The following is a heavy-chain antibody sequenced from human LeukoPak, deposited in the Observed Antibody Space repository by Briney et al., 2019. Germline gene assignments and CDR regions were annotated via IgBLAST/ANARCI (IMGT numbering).Heavy chain of an antibody. D-gene: IGHD3-3*01. J-gene: IGHJ4*02. CDR3: ARGLWSPGLSFGVVIPHLIQTYFDY. V-gene: IGHV1-46*01. CDR1: GYTFTSYY. Sequence: ASVKVSCKASGYTFTSYYMHWVRQAPGQGLEWMGIINPSGGSTSYAQKFQGRVTMTRDMSTSTVYMELSSLRSDDTAVYYCARGLWSPGLSFGVVIPHLIQTYFDYWGQGTLVTVSS. CDR2: INPSGGST.